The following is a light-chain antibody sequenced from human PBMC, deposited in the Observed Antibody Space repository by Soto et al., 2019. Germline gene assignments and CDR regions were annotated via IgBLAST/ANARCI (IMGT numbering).Light chain of an antibody. V-gene: IGKV1-5*01. Sequence: IHMPQSRSSLSASVVYILTITCLASHSVSNWLAWYQQKPGKAPKLLIYDASTWQSGVPSRFSGSGSGTEFTLTISSLQTDDLATYYCQQYIRDAETFGQGTKVDIK. CDR1: HSVSNW. J-gene: IGKJ1*01. CDR2: DAS. CDR3: QQYIRDAET.